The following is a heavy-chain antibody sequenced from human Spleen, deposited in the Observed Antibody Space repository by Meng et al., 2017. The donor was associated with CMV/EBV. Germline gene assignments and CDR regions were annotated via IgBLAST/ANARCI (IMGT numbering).Heavy chain of an antibody. CDR2: ISSTGTYI. J-gene: IGHJ4*02. CDR3: ARVSGEAGGA. Sequence: GGSLRLSCAASGFTFSAYSINWVRQAPGKGLEWVSSISSTGTYIYYADSVKGRFTISRDNGQNSLYLQMNSLRAEDTAVYYCARVSGEAGGAWGQGTLVTVSS. D-gene: IGHD4-23*01. CDR1: GFTFSAYS. V-gene: IGHV3-21*01.